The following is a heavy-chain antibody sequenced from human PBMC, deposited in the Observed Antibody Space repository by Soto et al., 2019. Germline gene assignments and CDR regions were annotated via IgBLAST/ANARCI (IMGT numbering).Heavy chain of an antibody. D-gene: IGHD5-12*01. CDR2: IVPIVDTS. Sequence: QVQLVQSGAEVRQPASSVKVSCKTSGGTFSSYAISWVRQAPGQGLEWMGGIVPIVDTSTYAQKFQGRVTFTADESTSTVYMELSSLRSDDTAVYYCVRVVTITGYPDNWGQGTLVTVSS. V-gene: IGHV1-69*12. CDR1: GGTFSSYA. CDR3: VRVVTITGYPDN. J-gene: IGHJ4*02.